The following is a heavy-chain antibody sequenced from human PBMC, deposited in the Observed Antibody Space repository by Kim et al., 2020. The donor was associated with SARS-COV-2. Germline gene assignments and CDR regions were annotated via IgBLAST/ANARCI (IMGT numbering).Heavy chain of an antibody. J-gene: IGHJ6*02. Sequence: ASVKVSCKASGYTFTSYYMHWVRQAPGQGLEWMGIINPSGGSTSYAQKFQGRVTMTRDTSTSTVYMELSSLRSEDTAVYYCARELTEKITGTTWYYYYGMDVWGQGTTVTVSS. CDR2: INPSGGST. CDR1: GYTFTSYY. V-gene: IGHV1-46*01. D-gene: IGHD1-7*01. CDR3: ARELTEKITGTTWYYYYGMDV.